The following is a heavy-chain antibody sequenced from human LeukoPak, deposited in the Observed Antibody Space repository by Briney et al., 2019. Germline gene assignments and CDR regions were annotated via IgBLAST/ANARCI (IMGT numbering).Heavy chain of an antibody. CDR2: KSYDGSNK. Sequence: GGSLRLSCAASGFTFSSYAMHWVRQAPGKGLEWVAVKSYDGSNKYYADSVKGRFTISRDNSKNTLYLQMNSLRAEDTAVYYCARINYYDSSGYYAAALDYWGQGTLVTVSS. D-gene: IGHD3-22*01. CDR3: ARINYYDSSGYYAAALDY. V-gene: IGHV3-30*04. J-gene: IGHJ4*02. CDR1: GFTFSSYA.